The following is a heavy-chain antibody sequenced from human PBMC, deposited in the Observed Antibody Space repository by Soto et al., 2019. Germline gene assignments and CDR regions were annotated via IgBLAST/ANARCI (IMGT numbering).Heavy chain of an antibody. J-gene: IGHJ4*02. CDR1: GYTFTSYG. Sequence: ASVKVSCKASGYTFTSYGISWVRQAPGQGLEWMGWISAYNGNTNYAQKLQGRVTMTTDTSTSTAYMELRSLRSDDTAVYYCVRRITIFGVVTRSDDWGQGTLVTVAS. CDR3: VRRITIFGVVTRSDD. CDR2: ISAYNGNT. D-gene: IGHD3-3*01. V-gene: IGHV1-18*01.